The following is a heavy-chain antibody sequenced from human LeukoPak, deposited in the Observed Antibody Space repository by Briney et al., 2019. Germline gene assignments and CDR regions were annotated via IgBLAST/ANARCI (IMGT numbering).Heavy chain of an antibody. Sequence: GGSLRLSCAASGFTFSSYGMHWVRQAPGKGLEWVAFIRYDGSNKYYADSVKGRFTISRDNSKNTLYLQMNSLRAEDTAVYYCAKDSHSMVRGVIITGFFDYWGQGTLVTVSS. CDR3: AKDSHSMVRGVIITGFFDY. CDR2: IRYDGSNK. V-gene: IGHV3-30*02. CDR1: GFTFSSYG. D-gene: IGHD3-10*01. J-gene: IGHJ4*02.